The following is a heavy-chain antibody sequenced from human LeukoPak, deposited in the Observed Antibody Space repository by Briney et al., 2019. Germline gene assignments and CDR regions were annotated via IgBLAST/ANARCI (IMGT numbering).Heavy chain of an antibody. V-gene: IGHV3-23*01. CDR3: AKADAKYDYIWGSYPNPYLDH. Sequence: GGSLRLSCAASGFTFNNYAMSWVRQAPGKGLEWVSAISTSGGSTYYVDSVKGRFTISRDNSKNSLHLQMDSLRAEDSAVYLCAKADAKYDYIWGSYPNPYLDHWGQGTRVTVSS. D-gene: IGHD3-16*02. J-gene: IGHJ4*02. CDR1: GFTFNNYA. CDR2: ISTSGGST.